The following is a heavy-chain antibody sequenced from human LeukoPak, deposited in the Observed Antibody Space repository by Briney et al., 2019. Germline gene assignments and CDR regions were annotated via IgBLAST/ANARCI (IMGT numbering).Heavy chain of an antibody. CDR3: ARGLSIAAAGFDY. J-gene: IGHJ4*02. Sequence: ASVKVSCKASGGTFSSYAISWVRQAPGQGLEWMGGIIPIFGTANYAQKFQGRVPITADESTSTAYMELSSLRSEDTAVYYCARGLSIAAAGFDYWGQGTLVTVSS. CDR1: GGTFSSYA. V-gene: IGHV1-69*13. D-gene: IGHD6-13*01. CDR2: IIPIFGTA.